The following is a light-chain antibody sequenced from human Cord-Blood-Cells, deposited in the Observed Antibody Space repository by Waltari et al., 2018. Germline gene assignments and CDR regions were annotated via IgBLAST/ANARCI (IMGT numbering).Light chain of an antibody. J-gene: IGKJ3*01. V-gene: IGKV1-39*01. CDR3: EQGDSTLFT. CDR2: AAA. Sequence: DIQMTQSPSSLSASVGDRVTITCRASQSISSYLNGDQQKPGKATKLLSYAAASLQSGVPSRFSGSGAETEFTHTISSLQPEDFATDDCEQGDSTLFTSGPETKVD. CDR1: QSISSY.